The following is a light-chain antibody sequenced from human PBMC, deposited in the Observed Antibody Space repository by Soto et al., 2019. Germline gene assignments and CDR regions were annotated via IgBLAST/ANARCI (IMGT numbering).Light chain of an antibody. CDR2: RNN. CDR3: APWDDSLSGVV. J-gene: IGLJ2*01. Sequence: QSVLTQPPSASGTPGQRVTISCSGSSSNIGRSYVFWYKQLPGTAPRLLIYRNNQRPSGVPDRFAGSKSGTGASLAISGLRSDDEAVYYCAPWDDSLSGVVFGGGTKLTVL. V-gene: IGLV1-47*01. CDR1: SSNIGRSY.